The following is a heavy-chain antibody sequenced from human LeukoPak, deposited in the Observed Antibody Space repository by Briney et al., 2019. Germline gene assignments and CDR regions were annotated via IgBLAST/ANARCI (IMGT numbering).Heavy chain of an antibody. D-gene: IGHD2-15*01. V-gene: IGHV3-48*03. CDR1: GFTFSSYE. CDR2: ISSSGSTI. CDR3: ARVLRYCSGGNCYSGGLGYMDV. J-gene: IGHJ6*03. Sequence: GGSLRLSCAASGFTFSSYEMNWVRQAPGKGLEWVSYISSSGSTIYYADSVKGRFTISRDNAKNSLFLQMNSLRAEDTAVYYCARVLRYCSGGNCYSGGLGYMDVWGKGTRSPSP.